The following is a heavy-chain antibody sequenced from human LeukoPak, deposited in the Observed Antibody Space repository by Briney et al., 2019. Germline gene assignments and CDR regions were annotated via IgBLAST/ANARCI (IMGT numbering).Heavy chain of an antibody. Sequence: ASVKVSCKASGYTFTGYYMHWVRQAPGQGLEWMGWINPNSGGTNYAQKFQGRVTMTRDTSISTAYMELSRLRSDDTAVYYCARLLDNGSSGDPDTFDMWGQGTVVSVSS. V-gene: IGHV1-2*02. D-gene: IGHD2-15*01. J-gene: IGHJ3*02. CDR3: ARLLDNGSSGDPDTFDM. CDR2: INPNSGGT. CDR1: GYTFTGYY.